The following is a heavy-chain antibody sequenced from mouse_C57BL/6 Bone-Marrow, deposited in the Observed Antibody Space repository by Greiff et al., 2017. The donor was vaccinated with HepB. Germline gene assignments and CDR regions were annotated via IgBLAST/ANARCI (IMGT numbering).Heavy chain of an antibody. CDR3: ARGFITTGYFDV. CDR1: GYTFTSYW. V-gene: IGHV1-59*01. D-gene: IGHD1-1*01. J-gene: IGHJ1*03. Sequence: VKLQQPGAELVRPGTSVKLSCKASGYTFTSYWMHWVKQRPGQGLEWIGVIDPSDSYTNYNQKFKGKATLTVDTSSSTAYMQLSSLTSEDSAVYYCARGFITTGYFDVWGTGTTVTVSS. CDR2: IDPSDSYT.